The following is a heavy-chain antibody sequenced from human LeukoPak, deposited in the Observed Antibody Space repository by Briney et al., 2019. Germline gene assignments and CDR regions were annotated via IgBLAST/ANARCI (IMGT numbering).Heavy chain of an antibody. CDR3: ASSITMVRGALFDY. J-gene: IGHJ4*02. Sequence: SETLSLTCTVSGGSISSGDYYWSWIRQPPGKGLEWIGYIYYSGSTYYNPSLKSRVTISVDTSKNQFSLKLSSVTAADTAVYYCASSITMVRGALFDYWGQGTLVTVSS. CDR1: GGSISSGDYY. V-gene: IGHV4-30-4*01. CDR2: IYYSGST. D-gene: IGHD3-10*01.